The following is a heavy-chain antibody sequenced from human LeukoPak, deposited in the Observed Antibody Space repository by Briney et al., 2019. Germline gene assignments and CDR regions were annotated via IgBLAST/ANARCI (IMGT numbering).Heavy chain of an antibody. J-gene: IGHJ4*02. Sequence: PGGSLRLSCAASGFTFSSYAMSWVRQAPGEGLEWVSVISGSGGTTHYADSVKGRFTISRDNSKNTLYLQMNSLRGEDTAVYYCAKDGQVNQPDRLFTDWGQGTLVIVSS. CDR1: GFTFSSYA. CDR3: AKDGQVNQPDRLFTD. D-gene: IGHD1-14*01. V-gene: IGHV3-23*01. CDR2: ISGSGGTT.